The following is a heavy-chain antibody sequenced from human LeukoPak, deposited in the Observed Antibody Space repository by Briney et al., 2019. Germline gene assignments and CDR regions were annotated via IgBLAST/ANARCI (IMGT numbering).Heavy chain of an antibody. V-gene: IGHV3-48*01. CDR3: ARGPQKNGHSSGYPGYFDY. CDR1: GFTFSAYS. Sequence: GGSLRLSCAASGFTFSAYSMNWVRQAPGKGLEWVAYISGGGGTIYYADSVKGRFTISRDNAKNSLYLQMDSLRAEDTAVYYCARGPQKNGHSSGYPGYFDYWGQGTLVTVSS. D-gene: IGHD3-22*01. J-gene: IGHJ4*02. CDR2: ISGGGGTI.